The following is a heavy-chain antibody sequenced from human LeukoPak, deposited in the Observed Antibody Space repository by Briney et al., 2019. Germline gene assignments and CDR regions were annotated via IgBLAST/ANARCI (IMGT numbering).Heavy chain of an antibody. J-gene: IGHJ4*02. D-gene: IGHD6-19*01. CDR2: ISSSGSTI. Sequence: GGSLRLSCAASGFTFSSYEMNWVRQAPGKGLEWVSYISSSGSTIYYADSVKGRFTISRDNAKNSLYLQMNSLRAEDTAVYYCARWGSGWEDYYFDYWGQGTLVTVSS. V-gene: IGHV3-48*03. CDR1: GFTFSSYE. CDR3: ARWGSGWEDYYFDY.